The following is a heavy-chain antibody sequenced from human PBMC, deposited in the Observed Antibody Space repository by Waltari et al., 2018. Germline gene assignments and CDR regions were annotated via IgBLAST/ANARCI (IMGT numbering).Heavy chain of an antibody. V-gene: IGHV1-69-2*01. CDR3: ATDIEYSSSSPGAFDI. J-gene: IGHJ3*02. CDR1: GYTFTDYY. Sequence: EVQLVQSGAEVKKPGATVKISCKASGYTFTDYYMHWVQQAPGKGLEWMGRVDPEYGETINAEKFQGRVTITADTSTDTAYMELSSLRSEDTAVYYCATDIEYSSSSPGAFDIWGQGTMVTVSS. CDR2: VDPEYGET. D-gene: IGHD6-6*01.